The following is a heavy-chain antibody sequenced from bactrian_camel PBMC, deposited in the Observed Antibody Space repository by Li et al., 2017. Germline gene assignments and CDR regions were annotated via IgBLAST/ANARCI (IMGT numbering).Heavy chain of an antibody. Sequence: SGGGSVQAGETLRLSCTRSGFIFDDSDMGWYRQALGNECELVAMIANDGDTWYADSVKGRFTTSHDTTKNTVYLQMKSLKPEDTAVYYCAADMDLLGAATTTCGSFDYWGQGTQVTVS. D-gene: IGHD5*01. CDR1: GFIFDDSD. J-gene: IGHJ4*01. CDR3: AADMDLLGAATTTCGSFDY. V-gene: IGHV3S66*01. CDR2: IANDGDT.